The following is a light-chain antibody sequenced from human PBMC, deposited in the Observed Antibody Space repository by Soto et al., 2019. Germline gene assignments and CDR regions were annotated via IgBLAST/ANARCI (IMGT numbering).Light chain of an antibody. CDR3: QQYGSSPWT. Sequence: EILLTQSPGPLSLSPGERVTLSCRARQSVSSSYLAWYQQKPGQAPRLLIYGASSRATGIPDRFSRSGAWTEFPLTISRLEPEDFAVYYCQQYGSSPWTFGQGPKVEIK. V-gene: IGKV3-20*01. CDR2: GAS. J-gene: IGKJ1*01. CDR1: QSVSSSY.